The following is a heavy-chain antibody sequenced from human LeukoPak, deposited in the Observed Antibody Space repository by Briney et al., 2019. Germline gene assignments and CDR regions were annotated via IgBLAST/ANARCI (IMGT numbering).Heavy chain of an antibody. CDR3: ARDTPSSGFDY. V-gene: IGHV3-23*01. D-gene: IGHD3-10*01. CDR2: ISGSGGST. J-gene: IGHJ4*02. CDR1: GFTFSSYA. Sequence: HPGGSLRLSCAASGFTFSSYAMSWVRQAPGKGLEWVSAISGSGGSTYYADSVKGRFTISRDNSKNTVNLQMNSLRTEDTAVYYCARDTPSSGFDYWGQGTQVTVSS.